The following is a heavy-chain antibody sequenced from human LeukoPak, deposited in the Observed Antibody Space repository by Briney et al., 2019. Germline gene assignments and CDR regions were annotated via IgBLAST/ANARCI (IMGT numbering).Heavy chain of an antibody. D-gene: IGHD1-26*01. Sequence: ASVKVSCKASGYTFIGYYIHWVRQAPGQGLEWMGGINPKSGGTNYAQKFQGRVTMTRDTSISTAYMELSMLRSDDTAVYYCARTPHGWELNMDVWGKGTTVTVSS. CDR1: GYTFIGYY. V-gene: IGHV1-2*02. CDR3: ARTPHGWELNMDV. J-gene: IGHJ6*03. CDR2: INPKSGGT.